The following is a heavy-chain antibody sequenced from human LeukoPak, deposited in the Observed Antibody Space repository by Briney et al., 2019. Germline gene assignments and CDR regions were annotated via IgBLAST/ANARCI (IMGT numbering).Heavy chain of an antibody. D-gene: IGHD6-13*01. CDR2: IYYRGST. CDR1: GASIRNYY. V-gene: IGHV4-59*08. Sequence: SETLSLTCTVSGASIRNYYWSWIRQSPGKELEWIGYIYYRGSTNYNPSLERRVAMSVDTSKNQFSLRLSSVTAADTAIYYCARRYSSSWYVGFFDPWGQGTLVTVSS. CDR3: ARRYSSSWYVGFFDP. J-gene: IGHJ5*02.